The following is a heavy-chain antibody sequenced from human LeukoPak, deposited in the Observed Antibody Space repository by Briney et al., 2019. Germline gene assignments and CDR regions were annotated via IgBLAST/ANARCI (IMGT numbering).Heavy chain of an antibody. CDR2: IYYGGST. Sequence: SETLSLTCTISGGSISTYSWSWIRQPPGKGLEWIGYIYYGGSTNYNPSLKSRVTISVDTSKNQLSLRLTSVTAADTAVYYCARARGSGYFEHDYWGQGTLVTVSS. J-gene: IGHJ4*02. D-gene: IGHD3-9*01. CDR1: GGSISTYS. V-gene: IGHV4-59*01. CDR3: ARARGSGYFEHDY.